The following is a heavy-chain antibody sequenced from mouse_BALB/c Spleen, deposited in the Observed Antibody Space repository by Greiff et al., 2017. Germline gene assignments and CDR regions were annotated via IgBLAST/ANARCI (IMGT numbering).Heavy chain of an antibody. J-gene: IGHJ1*01. Sequence: QVQPQQSGAELVKPGASVKLSCKASGYTFTEYIIHWVKQRSGQGLEWIGWFYPGRGSIKYNEKFKDKATLTADKSSSTVYMELSRLTSEDSAVYFCARHEWGAWYFDVWGAGTTVTVSS. CDR1: GYTFTEYI. CDR3: ARHEWGAWYFDV. V-gene: IGHV1-62-2*01. CDR2: FYPGRGSI.